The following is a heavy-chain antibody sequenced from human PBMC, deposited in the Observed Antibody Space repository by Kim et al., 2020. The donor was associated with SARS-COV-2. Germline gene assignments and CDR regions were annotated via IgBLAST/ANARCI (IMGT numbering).Heavy chain of an antibody. J-gene: IGHJ6*02. CDR1: GFTFGDYA. CDR2: ISWNSGSI. Sequence: GGSLRLSCAASGFTFGDYAMHWVRQAPGKGLEWVPGISWNSGSIGYADSLKGRFTISRDNAKNSLYLQLNSLRAEDTALYYCAKDMRGYGSGSSYGMDVWGQGTTVTVSS. V-gene: IGHV3-9*01. CDR3: AKDMRGYGSGSSYGMDV. D-gene: IGHD3-10*01.